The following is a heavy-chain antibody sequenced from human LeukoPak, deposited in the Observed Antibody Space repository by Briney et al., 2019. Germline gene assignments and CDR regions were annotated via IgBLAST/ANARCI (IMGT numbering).Heavy chain of an antibody. D-gene: IGHD3-10*01. Sequence: GGSLRLSCAASGFTFSIYSMNWVRQPPGKGLEWVSYISGSSGTIYYADSVKGRFTISRDNSKNTLYLQMNSLRAEDTAVYNCAKGDFYGSGRDYYYYMDVWGKGTTVTISS. CDR3: AKGDFYGSGRDYYYYMDV. CDR1: GFTFSIYS. J-gene: IGHJ6*03. CDR2: ISGSSGTI. V-gene: IGHV3-48*01.